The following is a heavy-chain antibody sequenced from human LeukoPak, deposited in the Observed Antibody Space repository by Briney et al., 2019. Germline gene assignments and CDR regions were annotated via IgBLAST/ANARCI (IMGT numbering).Heavy chain of an antibody. J-gene: IGHJ5*02. Sequence: SETLSLTCAVYGGSFSGYYWSWIRQPPGKGLEWLGEINHSGSTNYNPSLKSRVTISVDTSKNQFSLKLSSVTAADTAVYYCASGGSGSYSNWFDPWGQGTLVTVSS. CDR1: GGSFSGYY. D-gene: IGHD3-10*01. CDR2: INHSGST. CDR3: ASGGSGSYSNWFDP. V-gene: IGHV4-34*01.